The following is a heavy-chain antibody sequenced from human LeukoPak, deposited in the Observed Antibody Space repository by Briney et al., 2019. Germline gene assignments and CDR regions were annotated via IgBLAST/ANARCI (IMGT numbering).Heavy chain of an antibody. Sequence: GSVKVSCKVSGYTFTSYGISWVGQAPGQGLEWMGWISAYNGNTNYAQKLQGRVTMTTDTSTSTAYMELRSLRSDDTAVYYCARGRELMVYAMIDAFDIWGQGTMVTVSS. CDR2: ISAYNGNT. J-gene: IGHJ3*02. CDR3: ARGRELMVYAMIDAFDI. CDR1: GYTFTSYG. V-gene: IGHV1-18*01. D-gene: IGHD2-8*01.